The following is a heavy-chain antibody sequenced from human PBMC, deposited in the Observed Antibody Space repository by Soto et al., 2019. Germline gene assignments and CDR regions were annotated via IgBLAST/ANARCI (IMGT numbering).Heavy chain of an antibody. CDR3: ARGVAAALDDAFDI. CDR2: TIPIFGTA. V-gene: IGHV1-69*13. J-gene: IGHJ3*02. D-gene: IGHD6-13*01. CDR1: GGTFSSYA. Sequence: SVKVSCKASGGTFSSYAISWVRQAPGQGLEWMGGTIPIFGTANYAQKFQGRVTITADESTSTAYMELSSLRSEDTAVYYCARGVAAALDDAFDIWGQGTMVTVPS.